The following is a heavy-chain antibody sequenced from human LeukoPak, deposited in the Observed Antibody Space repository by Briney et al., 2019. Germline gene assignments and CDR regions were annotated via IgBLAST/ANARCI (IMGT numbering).Heavy chain of an antibody. CDR1: GFTFRSHW. V-gene: IGHV3-7*01. CDR2: INLDGGEK. Sequence: QAGGSLRLSCVASGFTFRSHWMSWVRQAPGKGLEWVANINLDGGEKYYVDSVMGRFTVSRDNAENSLYLQINSLRADDTAVYFCARDSEHSSSFAFDIWGQGTMVTVSS. CDR3: ARDSEHSSSFAFDI. D-gene: IGHD6-13*01. J-gene: IGHJ3*02.